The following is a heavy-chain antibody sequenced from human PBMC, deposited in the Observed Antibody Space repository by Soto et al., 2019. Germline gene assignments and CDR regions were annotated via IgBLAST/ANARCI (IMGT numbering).Heavy chain of an antibody. CDR1: DGSISSSSYY. J-gene: IGHJ4*02. Sequence: PSETLSLTCTVSDGSISSSSYYWGWIRQPPGKGLEWIGSIYYSGSTYYNPSLKSRVTISVDTSKNQFSLKLSSVTAADTAVYYCARHTPAISISDHWGQGTLVTVS. V-gene: IGHV4-39*01. D-gene: IGHD2-15*01. CDR3: ARHTPAISISDH. CDR2: IYYSGST.